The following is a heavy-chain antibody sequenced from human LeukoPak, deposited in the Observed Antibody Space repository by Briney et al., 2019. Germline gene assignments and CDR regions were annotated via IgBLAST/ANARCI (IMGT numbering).Heavy chain of an antibody. CDR3: AKDDADWYSSSWYGPDY. J-gene: IGHJ4*02. D-gene: IGHD6-13*01. V-gene: IGHV3-30*02. Sequence: EAGGSLRLSCAASGFTFSSYGMHRVRQAPGKGLEWVAFIRYDGSNKYYADSVKGRFTISRDNSKNTLYLQMNSLRAEDTAVYYCAKDDADWYSSSWYGPDYWGQGTLVTVSS. CDR2: IRYDGSNK. CDR1: GFTFSSYG.